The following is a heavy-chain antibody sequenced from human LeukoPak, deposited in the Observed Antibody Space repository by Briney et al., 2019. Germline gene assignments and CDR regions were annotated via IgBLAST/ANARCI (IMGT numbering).Heavy chain of an antibody. CDR1: GFTFSSYS. CDR3: ASFCGGDCYVSDDAFDT. J-gene: IGHJ3*02. CDR2: ISSSSSYI. D-gene: IGHD2-21*02. Sequence: GGSLRLSCAASGFTFSSYSMNWVRQAPEKGPEWVSSISSSSSYIYYADSVKGRFTISRDNAKNSLYLQMNSLRAEDTAVYYCASFCGGDCYVSDDAFDTWGQGTMVTVSS. V-gene: IGHV3-21*01.